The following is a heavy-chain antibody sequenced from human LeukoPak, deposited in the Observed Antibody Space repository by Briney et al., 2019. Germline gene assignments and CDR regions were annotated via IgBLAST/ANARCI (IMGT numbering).Heavy chain of an antibody. Sequence: GRSLRLSCAASGFTFSSYAMHWVRQAPGKGLEWVAVISYDGSNKYYADSVKGRFTISRDNSKNTLYLQMNSLRAEDTAVYYCARDYLYRAQWGDIVATSYTPVGAFGFDPWGQGTLVTVSS. CDR1: GFTFSSYA. CDR2: ISYDGSNK. V-gene: IGHV3-30-3*01. D-gene: IGHD5-12*01. CDR3: ARDYLYRAQWGDIVATSYTPVGAFGFDP. J-gene: IGHJ5*02.